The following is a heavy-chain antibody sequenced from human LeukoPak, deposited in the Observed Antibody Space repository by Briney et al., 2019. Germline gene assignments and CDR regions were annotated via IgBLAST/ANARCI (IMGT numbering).Heavy chain of an antibody. D-gene: IGHD3-10*01. CDR3: ARGPLGGEGFDI. V-gene: IGHV4-4*07. CDR1: GGSLSNHY. CDR2: IFHTGTT. Sequence: TSEALSLTCTISGGSLSNHYWNRIRQAAGTGPEYIGRIFHTGTTNYNPSLKSRVTMSMDTSKNQFSLKLTSLTAADTAVYYCARGPLGGEGFDIWGQGTMVSVSS. J-gene: IGHJ3*02.